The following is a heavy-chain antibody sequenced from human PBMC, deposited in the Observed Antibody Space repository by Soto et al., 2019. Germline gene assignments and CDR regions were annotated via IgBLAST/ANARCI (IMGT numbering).Heavy chain of an antibody. CDR1: GFTFSSYG. J-gene: IGHJ5*02. V-gene: IGHV3-33*01. CDR3: P. Sequence: GGSLRLSCAASGFTFSSYGMHWVRQAPGKGLEWVAVIWYDGSNKYYADSLKLSSVTAADTAVYYCARGRYDFWSGSNNNWFDPWGQGTLVTVSS. D-gene: IGHD3-3*01. CDR2: IWYDGSNK.